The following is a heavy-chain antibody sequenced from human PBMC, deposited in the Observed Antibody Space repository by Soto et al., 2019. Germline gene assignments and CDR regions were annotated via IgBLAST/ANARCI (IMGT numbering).Heavy chain of an antibody. V-gene: IGHV3-33*01. D-gene: IGHD2-2*01. J-gene: IGHJ6*02. CDR2: IWYDGSNK. CDR3: ARDPLDIVVVPAATPIYYYYGMDV. CDR1: GFTFSSYG. Sequence: QVQLVESGGGVVQPGRSLRLSCAASGFTFSSYGMHWVRQAPGKGLEWVAVIWYDGSNKYYADSVKGRFTISRDNSKNTLYLQINSLRAEDTAVYYCARDPLDIVVVPAATPIYYYYGMDVWGQGTTVTVSS.